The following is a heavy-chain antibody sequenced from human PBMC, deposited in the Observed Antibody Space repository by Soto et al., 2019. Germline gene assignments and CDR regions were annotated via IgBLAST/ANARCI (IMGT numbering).Heavy chain of an antibody. Sequence: QVQLQQWGAGLLKPSETLSLTCAVYGGSFSGYYWSWIRQPPGKGLEWIGEINHSGSTNYNPSLKRPVTITVDTSKNQCSLKRSSVTAADTAVYYCARKGKAYNSSFTGGGPTSGMSDYWGQGTLVTVSS. V-gene: IGHV4-34*01. CDR2: INHSGST. J-gene: IGHJ4*02. D-gene: IGHD6-6*01. CDR1: GGSFSGYY. CDR3: ARKGKAYNSSFTGGGPTSGMSDY.